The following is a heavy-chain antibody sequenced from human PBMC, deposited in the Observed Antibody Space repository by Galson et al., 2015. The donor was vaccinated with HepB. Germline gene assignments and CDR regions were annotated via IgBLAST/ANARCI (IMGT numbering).Heavy chain of an antibody. D-gene: IGHD3-16*01. V-gene: IGHV3-48*02. J-gene: IGHJ6*02. CDR3: ARDRLGYYGMDV. Sequence: SLRLSCAASGFSFRSYTMNWVRQAPGKGLEWVSSIGSSGSNVYYADSVEGRFIISRDSAKYSLYLQIDSLSDDDTAVYYCARDRLGYYGMDVWGQGTTVTVSS. CDR1: GFSFRSYT. CDR2: IGSSGSNV.